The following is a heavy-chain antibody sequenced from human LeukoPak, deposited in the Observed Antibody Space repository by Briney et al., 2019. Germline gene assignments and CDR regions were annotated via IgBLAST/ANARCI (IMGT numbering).Heavy chain of an antibody. CDR2: ISTSSSYI. Sequence: GGSLRLSRAASGFTFSGYSMNWVRQAPGKGLEWVSSISTSSSYIFYADSVKGRFTISRDNAKNSLYLQMNSLRAEDTAVYYCARGVASSGWLFDYWGQGTLVTVSS. J-gene: IGHJ4*02. CDR1: GFTFSGYS. CDR3: ARGVASSGWLFDY. D-gene: IGHD6-19*01. V-gene: IGHV3-21*01.